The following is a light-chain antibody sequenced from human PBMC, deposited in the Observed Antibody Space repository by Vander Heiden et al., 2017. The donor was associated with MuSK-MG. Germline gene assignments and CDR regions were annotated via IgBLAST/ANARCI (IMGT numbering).Light chain of an antibody. CDR3: QQGNSFPRT. CDR1: QGVTTW. CDR2: NAS. Sequence: DIQMTQSTSSVSASVGDRVTITCRASQGVTTWLAWYQQTPGKAPNLLIYNASHLRSGVPSRFSGSGSGTDFTLTINTLQPEDFATYYCQQGNSFPRTFGQGTKVETK. J-gene: IGKJ1*01. V-gene: IGKV1-12*01.